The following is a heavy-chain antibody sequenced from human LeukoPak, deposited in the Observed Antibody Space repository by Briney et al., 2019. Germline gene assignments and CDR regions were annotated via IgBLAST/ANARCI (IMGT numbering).Heavy chain of an antibody. D-gene: IGHD5-12*01. CDR3: ARQMGVASRKNYFDS. CDR2: LYPRDSDT. Sequence: GESLKISCQASGYNFTRYWIGWVRQMPGKGLEWMGLLYPRDSDTRYSPSFQGQVTFSADNSIDTAYLQWSSLRASDTAIYYCARQMGVASRKNYFDSWGQGTLVTVSA. J-gene: IGHJ4*02. CDR1: GYNFTRYW. V-gene: IGHV5-51*01.